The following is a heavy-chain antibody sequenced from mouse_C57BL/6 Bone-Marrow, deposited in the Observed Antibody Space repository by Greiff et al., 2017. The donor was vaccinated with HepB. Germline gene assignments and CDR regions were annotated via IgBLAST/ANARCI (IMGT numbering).Heavy chain of an antibody. V-gene: IGHV1-76*01. Sequence: QVQLKQSGAELVRPGASVKLSCKASGYTFTDYYINWVKQRPGQGLEWIARIYPGSGNTYYNEKFKGKATLTAEKSSSTAYMQLSSLTSEDSAVYFCAREGWLPSYWYFDVWGTGTTVTVSS. CDR1: GYTFTDYY. CDR3: AREGWLPSYWYFDV. CDR2: IYPGSGNT. J-gene: IGHJ1*03. D-gene: IGHD2-3*01.